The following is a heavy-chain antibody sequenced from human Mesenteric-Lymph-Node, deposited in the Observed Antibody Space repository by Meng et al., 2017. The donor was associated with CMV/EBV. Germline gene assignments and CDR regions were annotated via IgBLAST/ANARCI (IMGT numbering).Heavy chain of an antibody. Sequence: VTSYAMHWVRQAPGQRLEWMGWINAGNGNTKYSQKFQGRVTITRDTSASTAYMELSSLRSEDTAVYYCARNYYGSGSYYMAGYFDLWGRGTLVTVSS. J-gene: IGHJ2*01. CDR3: ARNYYGSGSYYMAGYFDL. CDR1: VTSYA. V-gene: IGHV1-3*01. CDR2: INAGNGNT. D-gene: IGHD3-10*01.